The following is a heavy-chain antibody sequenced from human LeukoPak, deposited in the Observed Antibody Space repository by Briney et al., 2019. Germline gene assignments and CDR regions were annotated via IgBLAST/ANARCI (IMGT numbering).Heavy chain of an antibody. CDR3: ARDGSIAYWNPEEVAFDY. CDR2: ISAYNGNT. D-gene: IGHD1-1*01. J-gene: IGHJ4*02. CDR1: GYTFTSYG. Sequence: ASVKVSCKASGYTFTSYGISWVRQAPGQGLEWMGWISAYNGNTNYAQKLQGRVTMTTDTSTSTAYMELRSLRFDDTAVYYCARDGSIAYWNPEEVAFDYWGQGTLVTVSS. V-gene: IGHV1-18*01.